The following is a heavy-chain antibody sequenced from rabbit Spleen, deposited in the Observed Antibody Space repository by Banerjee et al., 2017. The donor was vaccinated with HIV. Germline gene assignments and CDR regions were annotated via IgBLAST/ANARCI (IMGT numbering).Heavy chain of an antibody. CDR2: IDPVFGIT. Sequence: QLKETGGGLVQPGGSLTLSCKASGFDVSSDYMNWVRQAPGKGLEWIGYIDPVFGITYYANWVNGRFSISRENAQNTVFLQMTSLTAADTATYFCARDGAGGSYFALWGPGTLVTVS. CDR3: ARDGAGGSYFAL. V-gene: IGHV1S7*01. CDR1: GFDVSSDY. J-gene: IGHJ6*01. D-gene: IGHD8-1*01.